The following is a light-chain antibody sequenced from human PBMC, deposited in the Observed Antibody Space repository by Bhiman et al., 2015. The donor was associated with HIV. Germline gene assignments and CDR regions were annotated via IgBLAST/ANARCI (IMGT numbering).Light chain of an antibody. V-gene: IGLV3-25*03. Sequence: SYELTQPPSVSVSPGQTARITCSGDALPKQFAYWYQQKPGQAPLLVIYKDTERPSGIPERFSGSISGTTVTLTISGVQAEDEADYYCQSYDVDIHVVFGGGTKLTVL. CDR1: ALPKQF. J-gene: IGLJ2*01. CDR2: KDT. CDR3: QSYDVDIHVV.